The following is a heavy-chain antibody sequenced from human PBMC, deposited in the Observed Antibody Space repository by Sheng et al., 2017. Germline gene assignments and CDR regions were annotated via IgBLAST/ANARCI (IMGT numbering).Heavy chain of an antibody. CDR1: GYTLTELY. CDR2: FDPEPGAT. J-gene: IGHJ4*02. V-gene: IGHV1-24*01. Sequence: QIQLVQSGAEVKKHGASVKVSCKVSGYTLTELYIHWVRQAPGKGFEWMGGFDPEPGATIYAERFXGRFYMTEDTSTDTAYMELRGLVSADTAFYYCATDLPMALAPGERRDYWGQGTLVTV. CDR3: ATDLPMALAPGERRDY. D-gene: IGHD1-1*01.